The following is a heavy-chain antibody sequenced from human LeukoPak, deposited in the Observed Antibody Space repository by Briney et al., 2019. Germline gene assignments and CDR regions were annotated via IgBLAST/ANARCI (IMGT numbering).Heavy chain of an antibody. J-gene: IGHJ4*02. V-gene: IGHV4-4*08. CDR2: VYTDGST. Sequence: SETLSLTCTVSGGSISPYFWSWIRQPPGKGLEWVGYVYTDGSTKYNPSLKSRVTISLDTSKSQLSLKLSSVTAADTAVYYCARRQIYFDYWGQGTLVTVSS. CDR3: ARRQIYFDY. CDR1: GGSISPYF.